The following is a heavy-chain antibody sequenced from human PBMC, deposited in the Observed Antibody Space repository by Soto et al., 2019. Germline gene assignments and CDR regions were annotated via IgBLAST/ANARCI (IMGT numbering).Heavy chain of an antibody. CDR2: ISGFNGQT. CDR3: ARVDPRGAAVVRDF. CDR1: GNTFASHG. J-gene: IGHJ4*02. Sequence: GPGVKKPGASVKVSCKASGNTFASHGFSWVRQAPGQGLEWMGWISGFNGQTNYALKFQGRVTLTTDTSTSTAYMELRSLRSDDTAVYFCARVDPRGAAVVRDFWGQGTLVTVSS. D-gene: IGHD3-10*01. V-gene: IGHV1-18*01.